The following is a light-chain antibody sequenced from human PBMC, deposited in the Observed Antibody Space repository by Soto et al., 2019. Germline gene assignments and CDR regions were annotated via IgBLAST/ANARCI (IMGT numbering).Light chain of an antibody. J-gene: IGKJ5*01. Sequence: PGERATLSCRASPGVTNYLAWYQQKPGQPPRLLIYGAFTRAAGIPARFSGSGSGTDFTLTISSLEPEDSAVYYCQQRNIWPPVTFGQGTRLEIK. CDR1: PGVTNY. CDR2: GAF. CDR3: QQRNIWPPVT. V-gene: IGKV3-11*01.